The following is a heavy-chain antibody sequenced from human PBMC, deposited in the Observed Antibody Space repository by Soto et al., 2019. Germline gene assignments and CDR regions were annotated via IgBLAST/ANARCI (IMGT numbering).Heavy chain of an antibody. CDR2: TYYRSKLYN. V-gene: IGHV6-1*01. J-gene: IGHJ6*02. CDR3: ARDRPRPLVSMRYSYGMDV. Sequence: PSQTLSLTCAISGDSVSSNSAAWNLISQSPSRGLEWLGRTYYRSKLYNDYAVSVKSRITINPDTSKNQFSLQLNSVTPEDTAVYYSARDRPRPLVSMRYSYGMDVWGQGTRVTVSS. D-gene: IGHD2-2*01. CDR1: GDSVSSNSAA.